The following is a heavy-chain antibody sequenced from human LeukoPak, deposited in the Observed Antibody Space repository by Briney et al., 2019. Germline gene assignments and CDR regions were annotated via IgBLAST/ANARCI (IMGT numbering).Heavy chain of an antibody. D-gene: IGHD3-3*01. CDR3: DNGEW. Sequence: GGSLRLSCIVSGFNFGDFAMSWVRQVPGRSQEFVSSISDTGKVVFYRDSVRGRATVSRDNSRSTLYLQSSDVRGDDTAVYYCDNGEWWGPGTQVVVSS. CDR2: ISDTGKVV. J-gene: IGHJ4*02. CDR1: GFNFGDFA. V-gene: IGHV3-23*01.